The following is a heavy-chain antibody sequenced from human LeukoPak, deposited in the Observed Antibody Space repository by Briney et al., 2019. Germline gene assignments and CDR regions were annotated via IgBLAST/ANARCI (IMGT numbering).Heavy chain of an antibody. CDR1: GGSLSSGGYS. D-gene: IGHD3-22*01. J-gene: IGHJ2*01. CDR3: ARHGSSMIVLKWYFDL. Sequence: PSETLSLTCAVSGGSLSSGGYSWSWIRQPPGKGLEWIGYIYHSGSTYYNPSLKSRVTISVDRSKNQFSLKLSSVTAADTAVYYCARHGSSMIVLKWYFDLWGRGTLVTVSS. CDR2: IYHSGST. V-gene: IGHV4-30-2*01.